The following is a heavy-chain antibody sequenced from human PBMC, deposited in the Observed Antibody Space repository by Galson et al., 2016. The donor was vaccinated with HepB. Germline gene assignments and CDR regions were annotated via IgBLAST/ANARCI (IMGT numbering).Heavy chain of an antibody. CDR2: IETAGAT. Sequence: SLRLSCAASGFTFSTHDMHWVRQATGKGLEWVSAIETAGATYYPDSVKGRFTISRDNAKNSVSLQVDSLRVEDTAVYYCARWNFAFDSWGPGALVTVSS. J-gene: IGHJ4*02. CDR1: GFTFSTHD. D-gene: IGHD1-1*01. CDR3: ARWNFAFDS. V-gene: IGHV3-13*01.